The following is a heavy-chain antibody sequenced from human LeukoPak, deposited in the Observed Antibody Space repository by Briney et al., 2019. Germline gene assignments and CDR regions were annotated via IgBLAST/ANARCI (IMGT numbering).Heavy chain of an antibody. J-gene: IGHJ4*02. CDR2: ISAYNGNT. V-gene: IGHV1-18*01. Sequence: GASVKVSCKASGYTFTNYGISWVRQAPGQGLEWMGWISAYNGNTNYAQNLQGRVTLTTDTSTNTAYMELRSLRSDDTAVYYCARDPLWRDRGSYFDYWGQGTLVTVSS. D-gene: IGHD1-14*01. CDR3: ARDPLWRDRGSYFDY. CDR1: GYTFTNYG.